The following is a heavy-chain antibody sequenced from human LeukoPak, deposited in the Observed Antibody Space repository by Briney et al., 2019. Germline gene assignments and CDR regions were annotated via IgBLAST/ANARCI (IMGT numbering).Heavy chain of an antibody. Sequence: PGRSLRLSCAASGFTFSSYGMHWVRQAPGKGLEWVAVIWYDGSNKYYADSVKGRFTISRDNSKNTLYLQMNSLRAEDTAVYYCARPIGYSSPADYSGQGTLVTVSS. V-gene: IGHV3-33*01. CDR2: IWYDGSNK. D-gene: IGHD5-18*01. CDR3: ARPIGYSSPADY. CDR1: GFTFSSYG. J-gene: IGHJ4*02.